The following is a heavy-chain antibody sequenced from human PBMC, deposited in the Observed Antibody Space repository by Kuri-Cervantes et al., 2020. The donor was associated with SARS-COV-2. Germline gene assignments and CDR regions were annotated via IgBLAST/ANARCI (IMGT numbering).Heavy chain of an antibody. CDR1: GGTFSSYA. CDR3: ATGAGWLRLRGYYFDY. Sequence: ASVKVSCKASGGTFSSYAISWVRQAPGKGLEWMGGFDPEDGETIYAQKFQGRVTMTEDTSTDTAYMELSSLRSEDTAVYYCATGAGWLRLRGYYFDYWGQGTLVTLL. J-gene: IGHJ4*02. CDR2: FDPEDGET. V-gene: IGHV1-24*01. D-gene: IGHD5-12*01.